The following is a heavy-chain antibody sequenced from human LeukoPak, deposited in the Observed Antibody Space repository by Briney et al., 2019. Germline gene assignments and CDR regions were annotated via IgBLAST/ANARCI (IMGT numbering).Heavy chain of an antibody. J-gene: IGHJ5*02. CDR3: ARSDTTVTGLDP. V-gene: IGHV4-4*02. Sequence: SEILSLTCAVSGGSISSSNWWSWVRQPPGKGLEWIGEIDHSGSTNYNPSLKSRVTISVDKSKNQFSLKLSSVTAADTAVYYCARSDTTVTGLDPWGQGTLVSVSS. CDR2: IDHSGST. D-gene: IGHD4-17*01. CDR1: GGSISSSNW.